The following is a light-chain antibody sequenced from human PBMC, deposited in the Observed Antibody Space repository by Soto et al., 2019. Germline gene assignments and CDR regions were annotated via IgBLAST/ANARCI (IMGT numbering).Light chain of an antibody. Sequence: IVMTQSPATLSVSPGERATLSCRASQSIFTNLAWYQQKPGQAPRLLIYGASTRATGIPARFSGSGSGTDFTLTISSLQSEDFAVYYCQQYNNWPPLTFGGGTKVEIK. CDR2: GAS. CDR3: QQYNNWPPLT. V-gene: IGKV3-15*01. J-gene: IGKJ4*01. CDR1: QSIFTN.